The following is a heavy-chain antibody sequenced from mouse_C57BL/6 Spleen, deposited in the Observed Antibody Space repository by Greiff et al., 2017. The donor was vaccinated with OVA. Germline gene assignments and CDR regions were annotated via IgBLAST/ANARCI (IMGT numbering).Heavy chain of an antibody. CDR3: EARSPYDNYPCFDY. V-gene: IGHV1-64*01. J-gene: IGHJ2*01. D-gene: IGHD2-1*01. CDR2: IHPNSGST. Sequence: VQLQQPGAELVKPGASVKLSCKASGYTFTSYWMHWVKQRPGQGLEWIGMIHPNSGSTNYNEKFKSKATLTVDKSSSTAYMQLSSLTSEDSAVYYSEARSPYDNYPCFDYWGQGTTLTVSS. CDR1: GYTFTSYW.